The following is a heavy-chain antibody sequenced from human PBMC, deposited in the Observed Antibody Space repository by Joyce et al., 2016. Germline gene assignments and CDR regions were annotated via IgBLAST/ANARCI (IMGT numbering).Heavy chain of an antibody. CDR3: ALLWSGYSRLDL. CDR1: GGTFQSNV. V-gene: IGHV1-69*01. CDR2: ILPIFGTT. J-gene: IGHJ1*01. D-gene: IGHD3-3*01. Sequence: QVQLVQSGAEVKKPGSSVKVSCKASGGTFQSNVISGVRQAPGQGLEWMGGILPIFGTTYYAQKFQDRVTIAADESTTTAYMELSSLRSDDTAIYFCALLWSGYSRLDLWGQGTLVTVSS.